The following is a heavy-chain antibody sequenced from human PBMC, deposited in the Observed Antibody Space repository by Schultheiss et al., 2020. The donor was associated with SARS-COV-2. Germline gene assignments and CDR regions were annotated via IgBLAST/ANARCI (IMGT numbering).Heavy chain of an antibody. CDR1: GYSFTSYW. J-gene: IGHJ6*02. V-gene: IGHV5-51*01. Sequence: GGSLRLSCKGSGYSFTSYWIGWVRQMPGKGLEWMGIIYPSDSDPKYSPSFQGQVTISADKSISTAYLQWSSLKASDTAMYYCARRPYMYGMDVWGQGTAVTVSS. CDR2: IYPSDSDP. CDR3: ARRPYMYGMDV.